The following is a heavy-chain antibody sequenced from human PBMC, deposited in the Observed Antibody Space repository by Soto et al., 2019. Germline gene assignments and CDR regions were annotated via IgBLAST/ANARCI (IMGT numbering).Heavy chain of an antibody. D-gene: IGHD6-13*01. CDR2: VSHDGAIK. J-gene: IGHJ4*02. CDR1: GFTFDNFA. V-gene: IGHV3-30-3*02. CDR3: PKSWYRYSSSQEYFDY. Sequence: GGSLRLSCTPSGFTFDNFAMHWVRQAPGKGLEWVAVVSHDGAIKHYAESVRGRLTISRDNSRDTLSLQMNSLRAEDTAVYYCPKSWYRYSSSQEYFDYWGQGTLVTVSS.